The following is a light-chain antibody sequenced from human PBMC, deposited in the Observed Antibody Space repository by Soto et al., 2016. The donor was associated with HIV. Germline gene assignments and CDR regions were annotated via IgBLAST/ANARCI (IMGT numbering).Light chain of an antibody. CDR3: QQYNTVPWT. V-gene: IGKV1-5*03. Sequence: DIQLTQSPSFLSASIGDRVTITCRASQSVSVWLAWYRQKPGKAPNLLIFKTSTLEIGVPSRFSGSGSGTDFTLTLSSVQPDDVGTYYCQQYNTVPWTFGQRDQ. J-gene: IGKJ1*01. CDR2: KTS. CDR1: QSVSVW.